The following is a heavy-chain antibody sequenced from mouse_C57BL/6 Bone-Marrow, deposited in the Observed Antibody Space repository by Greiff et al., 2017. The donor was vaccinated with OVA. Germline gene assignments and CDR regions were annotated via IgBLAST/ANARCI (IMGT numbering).Heavy chain of an antibody. V-gene: IGHV7-3*01. CDR1: GFTFTDYY. Sequence: EVQLVESGGGLVQPGGSLSLSCAASGFTFTDYYMSWVRQPPGKALEWLGFIRNKANGYTTEYSASVKGRFTISRDNSQSILYLQMNALRAEDSATYYCARSPTGTGAWFAYWGQGTLVTVSA. CDR2: IRNKANGYTT. CDR3: ARSPTGTGAWFAY. D-gene: IGHD2-10*01. J-gene: IGHJ3*01.